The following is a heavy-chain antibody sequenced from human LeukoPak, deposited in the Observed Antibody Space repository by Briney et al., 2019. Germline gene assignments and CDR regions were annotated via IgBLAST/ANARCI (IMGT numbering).Heavy chain of an antibody. CDR1: RGTFTSYA. CDR2: IIPIFCTA. D-gene: IGHD3-9*01. Sequence: SVKVSCKASRGTFTSYAISWVRQAPGHGLEWMGGIIPIFCTANSAQKFQGRGTITADKSTGTAYMYLSSLRSEDTAVYYCAGGRDVLRYVGWLLSQFDYWGQGTLVTVSS. V-gene: IGHV1-69*06. J-gene: IGHJ4*02. CDR3: AGGRDVLRYVGWLLSQFDY.